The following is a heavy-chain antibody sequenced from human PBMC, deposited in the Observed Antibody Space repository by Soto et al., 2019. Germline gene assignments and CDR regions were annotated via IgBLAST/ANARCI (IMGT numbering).Heavy chain of an antibody. CDR2: IYYSGST. V-gene: IGHV4-59*01. Sequence: QVQLQESGPGLVKPSETLSLTCTVSAGSISSYYWSWIRQNPGKGLEWIGYIYYSGSTNYNPSLKRRVTLSTDTSKKQFSLKLSSVTAAHTAVYYCARRYGSSFDYWGQGTLVTVSS. CDR1: AGSISSYY. D-gene: IGHD4-17*01. J-gene: IGHJ4*02. CDR3: ARRYGSSFDY.